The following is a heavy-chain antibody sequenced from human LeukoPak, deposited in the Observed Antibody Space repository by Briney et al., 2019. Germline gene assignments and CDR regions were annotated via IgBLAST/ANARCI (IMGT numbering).Heavy chain of an antibody. CDR1: GYSISSGYY. CDR3: ARGVLGDGDRTTPFDP. J-gene: IGHJ5*02. Sequence: SETLSLTCTVSGYSISSGYYWGWIRQPPGKGLEWIGSIYHSGSTYYNPSLKSRVTISVDTSKNQFSLKLSSVTAADTAVYYCARGVLGDGDRTTPFDPWGQGTLVTVSS. D-gene: IGHD2-21*01. V-gene: IGHV4-38-2*02. CDR2: IYHSGST.